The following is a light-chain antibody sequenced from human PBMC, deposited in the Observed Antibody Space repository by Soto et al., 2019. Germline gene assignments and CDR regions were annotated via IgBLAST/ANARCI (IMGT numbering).Light chain of an antibody. Sequence: QSVLTQPPSASGSPGQSVTISCSGTSSDIGDYNYVSWYQQYSGKAPKLIIFEVTKRPSGVPDRFSGSKSGNTASLTVSGLQTEDEAYYYCSSYAASSHFLFGGGTKLNVL. V-gene: IGLV2-8*01. CDR1: SSDIGDYNY. J-gene: IGLJ2*01. CDR3: SSYAASSHFL. CDR2: EVT.